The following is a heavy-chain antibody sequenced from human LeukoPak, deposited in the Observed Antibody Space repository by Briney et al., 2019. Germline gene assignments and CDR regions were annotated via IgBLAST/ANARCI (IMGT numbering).Heavy chain of an antibody. Sequence: ASVKVSCKASGYTFTGYYMHWVRQAPGQGLEWMGWINPNSGGTNYAQKFQGRVTMTRDTSISTAYMELSRLRSDDTAVYYCARVPHMVRGVKPFDYWGQGTLVTVSS. V-gene: IGHV1-2*02. CDR3: ARVPHMVRGVKPFDY. J-gene: IGHJ4*02. CDR2: INPNSGGT. D-gene: IGHD3-10*01. CDR1: GYTFTGYY.